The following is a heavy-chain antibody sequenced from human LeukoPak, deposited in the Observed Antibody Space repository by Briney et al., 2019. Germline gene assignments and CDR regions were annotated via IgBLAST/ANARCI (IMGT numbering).Heavy chain of an antibody. CDR1: GFNFDDYA. CDR2: ISWNNGSI. V-gene: IGHV3-9*01. J-gene: IGHJ4*02. D-gene: IGHD6-13*01. CDR3: AKDREVLPAGEIDY. Sequence: GGSLRLSCVASGFNFDDYAMHWVRQAPGRGMEWVSGISWNNGSIDYAASVKSRFTISRDSAKKSLYLQMNSLRAEDTAFYYCAKDREVLPAGEIDYWGQGALVTVSS.